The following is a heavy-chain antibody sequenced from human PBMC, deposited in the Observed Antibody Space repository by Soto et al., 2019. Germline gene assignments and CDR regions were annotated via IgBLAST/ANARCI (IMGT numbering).Heavy chain of an antibody. V-gene: IGHV4-39*01. CDR3: TIRRLGVGGVTIMAV. D-gene: IGHD3-10*01. CDR2: IYSSGST. J-gene: IGHJ6*02. Sequence: TSETLSLTCTVSGGSIGGSNYFWGWIRQSPGTGLEWLGTIYSSGSTYYNPSLKSRTPMSLDTSKNQFSLTLGSVPAADTVVYYCTIRRLGVGGVTIMAVWAPGTTVTGSS. CDR1: GGSIGGSNYF.